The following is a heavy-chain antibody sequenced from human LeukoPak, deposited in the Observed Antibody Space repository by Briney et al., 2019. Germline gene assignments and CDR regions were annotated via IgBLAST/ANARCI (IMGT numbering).Heavy chain of an antibody. CDR3: ARAPISMTTVNWGYCFDY. D-gene: IGHD4-17*01. J-gene: IGHJ4*02. CDR1: GGSISSGSYY. CDR2: IYTSGST. V-gene: IGHV4-61*02. Sequence: TSETLSLTCTVSGGSISSGSYYWSWIRQPAGKGLEWIGRIYTSGSTNYNPSLKSRVTISVDTSKNQFSLKLSSVTAADTAVYYCARAPISMTTVNWGYCFDYWGQGTLVTVSS.